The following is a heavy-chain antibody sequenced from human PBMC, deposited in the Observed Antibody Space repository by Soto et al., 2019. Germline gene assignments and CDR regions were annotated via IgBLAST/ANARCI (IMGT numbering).Heavy chain of an antibody. J-gene: IGHJ4*02. CDR2: IYSGGNT. Sequence: EVQLVESGGGLVQPGGSLRLSCAASGFTVSTNYMSWVRQAPGTGLEWVSVIYSGGNTYYADSVKGRFTISRDNSKNTLYLEMNTLRAEDTAVYYCAKEDGSHFCYWGQGTLVTVSS. CDR1: GFTVSTNY. V-gene: IGHV3-66*01. D-gene: IGHD3-3*02. CDR3: AKEDGSHFCY.